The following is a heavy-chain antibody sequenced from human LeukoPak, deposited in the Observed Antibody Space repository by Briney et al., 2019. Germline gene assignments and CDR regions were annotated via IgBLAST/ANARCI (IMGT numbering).Heavy chain of an antibody. CDR3: AKALEGATLFDY. V-gene: IGHV3-23*01. CDR2: ISGSGGGT. J-gene: IGHJ4*02. Sequence: GGSLRLSCAASGFTFSSYGMTWVRQAPGKGLEWVSAISGSGGGTYYANSVKGRFTISRDNSKNTLYLQMNSLRAEDTAVYYCAKALEGATLFDYWGQGTLVTVSS. D-gene: IGHD1-26*01. CDR1: GFTFSSYG.